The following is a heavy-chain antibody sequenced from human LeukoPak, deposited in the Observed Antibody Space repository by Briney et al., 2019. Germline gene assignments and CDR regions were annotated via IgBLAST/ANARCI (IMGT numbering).Heavy chain of an antibody. Sequence: PSETLSLTCTVSGGSISSYYWSWIRQAPGKGLEWIGYVYYSGSTYYNPSLKSRVTISVDASKKQFSLKLTSVTTADTAVYYCARGQDLRGSPTIYPFDYWGQGTLVTVSS. D-gene: IGHD3-9*01. J-gene: IGHJ4*02. CDR3: ARGQDLRGSPTIYPFDY. CDR2: VYYSGST. V-gene: IGHV4-59*01. CDR1: GGSISSYY.